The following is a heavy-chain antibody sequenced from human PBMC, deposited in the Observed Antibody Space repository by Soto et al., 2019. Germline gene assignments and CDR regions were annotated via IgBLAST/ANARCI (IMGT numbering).Heavy chain of an antibody. CDR2: INPSGGST. V-gene: IGHV1-46*01. CDR3: ARPPYPGCINAVCYPLDY. Sequence: QVQLVQSGAEVKKPGASVKISCKASGYTFTSYYLHWVRQAPGQGLEWMGIINPSGGSTNYAQKRQGRVAMTSDTSTIIVYMELNSLRSEDTAVYYCARPPYPGCINAVCYPLDYWGQGTLVTVSS. D-gene: IGHD2-8*01. J-gene: IGHJ4*02. CDR1: GYTFTSYY.